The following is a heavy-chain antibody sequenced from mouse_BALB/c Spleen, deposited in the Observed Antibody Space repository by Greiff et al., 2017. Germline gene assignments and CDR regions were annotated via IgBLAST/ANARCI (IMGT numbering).Heavy chain of an antibody. CDR2: ISYSGST. J-gene: IGHJ1*01. D-gene: IGHD1-1*01. Sequence: EVQLVESGPSLVKPSQTLSLTCSVTGDSITSGYWNWIRKFPGNKLEYMGYISYSGSTYYNPSLKSRISITRDTSKNQYYLQLNSVATEDTATYYCARRRSVIGSSDWYFDGWGAGTTVTVSS. V-gene: IGHV3-8*02. CDR3: ARRRSVIGSSDWYFDG. CDR1: GDSITSGY.